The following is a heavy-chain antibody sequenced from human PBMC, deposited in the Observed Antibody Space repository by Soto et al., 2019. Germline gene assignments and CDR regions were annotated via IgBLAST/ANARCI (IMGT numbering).Heavy chain of an antibody. D-gene: IGHD3-9*01. CDR2: MNPNSGNT. CDR3: AREEPRRYFDWLLHHYGMDV. J-gene: IGHJ6*02. Sequence: QVQLVQSGAEVKKPGASVKVSCKASGYTFTSYDINWVRQATGQGLEWMGWMNPNSGNTGYAQKFQGRVTMTRNTSVTTANMERNGLKAEDTAVYYCAREEPRRYFDWLLHHYGMDVWGQGTTGTVSS. V-gene: IGHV1-8*01. CDR1: GYTFTSYD.